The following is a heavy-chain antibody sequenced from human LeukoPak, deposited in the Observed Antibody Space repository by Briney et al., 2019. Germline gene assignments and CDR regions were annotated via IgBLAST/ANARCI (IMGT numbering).Heavy chain of an antibody. J-gene: IGHJ4*02. V-gene: IGHV5-51*01. CDR2: IYPGDSDT. CDR3: AREGYSSGWSENFDY. CDR1: GYSFTSYW. D-gene: IGHD6-19*01. Sequence: GESLKISCKGSGYSFTSYWIGWVRQMPGKGLEWMGIIYPGDSDTRYSPSFQGQVTISADKSISTAYPQWSSLKASDTAMYYCAREGYSSGWSENFDYWGQGTLVTVSS.